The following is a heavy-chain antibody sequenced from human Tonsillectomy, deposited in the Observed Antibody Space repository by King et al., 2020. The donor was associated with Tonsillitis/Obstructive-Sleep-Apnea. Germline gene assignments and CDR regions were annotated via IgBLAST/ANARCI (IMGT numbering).Heavy chain of an antibody. D-gene: IGHD4-17*01. V-gene: IGHV5-51*01. J-gene: IGHJ4*02. CDR3: ARHGMNGDFVDY. Sequence: VQLVESGAEVKKPGESLRISCKGSGYRFTDNWIGWVRQMPGKGLEWMGIIYPGDSDTRYGPSFQGQVTISADKSISTAYLQWGSLKASDTAMYYCARHGMNGDFVDYWGQGTLVTVSS. CDR1: GYRFTDNW. CDR2: IYPGDSDT.